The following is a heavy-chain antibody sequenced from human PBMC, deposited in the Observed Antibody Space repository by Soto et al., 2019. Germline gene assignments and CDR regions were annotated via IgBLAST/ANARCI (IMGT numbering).Heavy chain of an antibody. CDR2: ISYDGYNK. CDR3: ARDPGAAAATGYFQH. Sequence: QVQLVESGGGVVQPGTSLRLSCAASGFTFNTYALHWVRQAPGKGLEWLAVISYDGYNKYYPDSVKGRFSISRDNSKNTLYLQMNSLRGDDTAVYYCARDPGAAAATGYFQHWGQGTLLTVSS. CDR1: GFTFNTYA. J-gene: IGHJ1*01. D-gene: IGHD6-13*01. V-gene: IGHV3-30-3*01.